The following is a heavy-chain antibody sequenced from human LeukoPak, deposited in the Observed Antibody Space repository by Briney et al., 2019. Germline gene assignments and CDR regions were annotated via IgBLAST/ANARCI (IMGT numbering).Heavy chain of an antibody. J-gene: IGHJ4*02. V-gene: IGHV4-59*08. Sequence: SETLSLTCTVSGGSISSYYWSWIRQPPGKGLEWIGYIYYSGSTSYNPSLKSRVTISVDTSKNQFSLKLSSVTAADTAVYYCARLSSGLLLSYFDYWGQGTLVTVSS. CDR1: GGSISSYY. D-gene: IGHD3-22*01. CDR2: IYYSGST. CDR3: ARLSSGLLLSYFDY.